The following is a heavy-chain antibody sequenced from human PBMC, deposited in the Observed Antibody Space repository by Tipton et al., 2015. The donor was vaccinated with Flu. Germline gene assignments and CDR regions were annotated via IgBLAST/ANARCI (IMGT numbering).Heavy chain of an antibody. J-gene: IGHJ4*02. CDR2: IYTTGGT. Sequence: TLSLTCTVSGGFITSGSYYWTWIRQSAGTGLEWIGRIYTTGGTNYNPSLRSRVTISGDTSKNHFSLQLSSVTAADTAVYYCAREGGGTYGFDSWGQGMLVTVSS. CDR1: GGFITSGSYY. V-gene: IGHV4-61*02. CDR3: AREGGGTYGFDS. D-gene: IGHD1-1*01.